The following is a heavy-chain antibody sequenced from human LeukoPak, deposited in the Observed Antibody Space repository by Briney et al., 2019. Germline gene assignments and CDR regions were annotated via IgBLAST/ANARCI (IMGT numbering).Heavy chain of an antibody. CDR1: GFTLTNFE. V-gene: IGHV3-48*03. D-gene: IGHD2-2*01. CDR2: ISYSGSTT. J-gene: IGHJ5*02. Sequence: RGSLRLSCAASGFTLTNFEMNSVRHAPGKGLKWXXYISYSGSTTSYADSVKGRFTISRDNAKNSLYLQMNSLRAEDTAVYYCAKSRSTSNNWFEPWGQGTLVTVSS. CDR3: AKSRSTSNNWFEP.